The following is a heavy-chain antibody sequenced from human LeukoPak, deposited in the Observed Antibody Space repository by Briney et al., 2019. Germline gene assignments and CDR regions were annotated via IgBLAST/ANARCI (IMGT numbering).Heavy chain of an antibody. J-gene: IGHJ4*02. CDR2: ISSSSGYI. V-gene: IGHV3-21*01. D-gene: IGHD2-2*01. CDR3: ASKGEDVVVPAAPSGY. CDR1: GFTFSSYS. Sequence: GGSLRLSCAASGFTFSSYSMNWVRQAPGKGLEWVSSISSSSGYIYYADSVKGRFTISRDNAKNSLYLQMNSLRAEDTAVYYCASKGEDVVVPAAPSGYWGQGTLVTVSS.